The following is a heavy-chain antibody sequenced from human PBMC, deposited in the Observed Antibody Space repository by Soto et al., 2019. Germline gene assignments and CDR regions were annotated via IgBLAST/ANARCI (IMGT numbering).Heavy chain of an antibody. J-gene: IGHJ6*02. Sequence: QVQLVQSGAEVKKPGSSVKVSCKASGGTFSSYTINWVRQAPGQGLEWMGRIIPILGIANYAQKFQGRVTITADKSTSTAYMELSSLRSEDTAVYYCARAVVGATGGGYYYYDMDVWGQGTTVTVSS. CDR3: ARAVVGATGGGYYYYDMDV. CDR1: GGTFSSYT. V-gene: IGHV1-69*02. CDR2: IIPILGIA. D-gene: IGHD1-26*01.